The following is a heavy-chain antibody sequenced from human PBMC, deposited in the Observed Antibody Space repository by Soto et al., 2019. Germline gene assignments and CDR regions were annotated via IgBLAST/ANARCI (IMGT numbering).Heavy chain of an antibody. D-gene: IGHD3-3*01. CDR1: GYTFTGYY. CDR2: INPNSGGT. CDR3: ATLSSGGQNLFDY. J-gene: IGHJ4*02. Sequence: ASVKVSCKASGYTFTGYYMHWVRQAPGQGLEWMGWINPNSGGTNYAQKFQGRVTMTRDTSISTAYTELSRLRSDDTAVYYCATLSSGGQNLFDYWGQGTLVTVSS. V-gene: IGHV1-2*02.